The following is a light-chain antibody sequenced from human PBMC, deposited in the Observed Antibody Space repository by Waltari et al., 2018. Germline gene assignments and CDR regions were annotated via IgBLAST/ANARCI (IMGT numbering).Light chain of an antibody. J-gene: IGKJ1*01. CDR2: GAS. Sequence: EIVLTQSPATLSLSPGERATLSCRASQSVSSSLAWYQQKPGQAPRLLIYGASSRATGIPDRFSGSGSGTDFTLTISSLEPEDFAVYYCQQYSNWPRTFGQGTKVEIK. CDR1: QSVSSS. CDR3: QQYSNWPRT. V-gene: IGKV3-15*01.